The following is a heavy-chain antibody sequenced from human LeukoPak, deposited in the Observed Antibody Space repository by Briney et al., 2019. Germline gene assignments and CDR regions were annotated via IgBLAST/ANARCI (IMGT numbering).Heavy chain of an antibody. CDR2: IYYSEST. Sequence: PSETLSPTCTVSGGSIRSSSYHWGWLRQRPGKGLEWIGSIYYSESTYNPSLKSRVTISVDTSKNQFSLKLSSVTAADTAVYYCGRRYGDYGIDYWGQGTLVTVSS. J-gene: IGHJ4*02. CDR3: GRRYGDYGIDY. V-gene: IGHV4-39*01. CDR1: GGSIRSSSYH. D-gene: IGHD4-17*01.